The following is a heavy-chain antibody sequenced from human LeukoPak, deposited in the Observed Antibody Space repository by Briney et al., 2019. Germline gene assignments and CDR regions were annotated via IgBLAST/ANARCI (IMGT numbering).Heavy chain of an antibody. CDR3: TLYYYDSSGYPSFDY. CDR2: ISASSTTI. D-gene: IGHD3-22*01. CDR1: GFTFSRYA. V-gene: IGHV3-48*02. Sequence: RRSLRLSCAASGFTFSRYAMNWVRQAPGKGLEWVSYISASSTTIYYADSVKGRFTISRDYAKSSLYLQMSSLRDEDTAVYYCTLYYYDSSGYPSFDYWGQGTLVTVSS. J-gene: IGHJ4*02.